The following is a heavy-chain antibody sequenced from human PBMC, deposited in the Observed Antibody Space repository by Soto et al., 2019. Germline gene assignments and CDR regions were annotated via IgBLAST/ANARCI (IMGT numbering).Heavy chain of an antibody. CDR3: ARDPRSAYYHDL. CDR2: IYYTGNT. CDR1: GGSVSSGSYY. J-gene: IGHJ5*02. D-gene: IGHD3-3*01. V-gene: IGHV4-31*03. Sequence: SETLSLTCTVSGGSVSSGSYYLSWIRQHPGRGLEWIGYIYYTGNTYYNPSLKSRLAISVDTSKNQFSLKLTSVTAADTAVYYFARDPRSAYYHDLWGQGTLDT.